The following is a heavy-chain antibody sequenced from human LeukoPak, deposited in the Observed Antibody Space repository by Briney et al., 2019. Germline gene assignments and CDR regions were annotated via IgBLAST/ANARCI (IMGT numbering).Heavy chain of an antibody. CDR3: AKELITIFGVVTPRSPQRAMDV. V-gene: IGHV3-23*01. CDR2: ISGSGDST. J-gene: IGHJ6*03. D-gene: IGHD3-3*01. Sequence: PGGSLRLSCAASGFTFSNYAMTWVRQAPGRGLEWVSAISGSGDSTYYADSVKGRFTISRDNSKNTLYLQMNSLRAEDTAVYYCAKELITIFGVVTPRSPQRAMDVWGKGTTVTVSS. CDR1: GFTFSNYA.